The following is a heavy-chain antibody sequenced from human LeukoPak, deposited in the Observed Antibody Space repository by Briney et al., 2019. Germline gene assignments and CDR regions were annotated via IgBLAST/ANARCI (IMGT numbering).Heavy chain of an antibody. CDR2: IYHSGST. CDR3: ARYGYNSG. V-gene: IGHV4-38-2*01. Sequence: SETLSLTCAVSGYSISSGYYWGWIRQPPGKGLEWIGSIYHSGSTYYNPSLMSRVTISVDTSKNQFSLKLSSVTAADTAVYYCARYGYNSGWGQGTLVTVSS. CDR1: GYSISSGYY. J-gene: IGHJ4*02. D-gene: IGHD6-19*01.